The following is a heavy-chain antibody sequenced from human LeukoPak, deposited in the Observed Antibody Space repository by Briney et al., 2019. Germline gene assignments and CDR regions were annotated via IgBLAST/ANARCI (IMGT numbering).Heavy chain of an antibody. D-gene: IGHD3-22*01. V-gene: IGHV4-34*01. CDR1: GGSFSGYY. J-gene: IGHJ4*02. CDR3: AGVRYDSSGYDY. CDR2: INHSGST. Sequence: PSETLSLTCAVYGGSFSGYYWSWIRQHPGKGLEWIGEINHSGSTNYNPSLKSRVTISVDTSKNQFSLKLSSVTAADTAVYYCAGVRYDSSGYDYWGQGTLVTVSS.